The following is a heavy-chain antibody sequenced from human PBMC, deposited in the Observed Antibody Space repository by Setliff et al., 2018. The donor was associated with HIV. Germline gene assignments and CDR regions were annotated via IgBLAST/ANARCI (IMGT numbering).Heavy chain of an antibody. D-gene: IGHD2-21*02. CDR2: IHYTGIS. J-gene: IGHJ2*01. CDR1: GGSMGSHY. CDR3: ARDVGLCGVDCWPYFYFDL. Sequence: PSETLSLTCVISGGSMGSHYWSWIRQSPGKGLEWIGNIHYTGISDINPSLKRRATISLDRPKIQFSLKLSSMTAADTAVYYCARDVGLCGVDCWPYFYFDLWGRGNLVTVSS. V-gene: IGHV4-59*11.